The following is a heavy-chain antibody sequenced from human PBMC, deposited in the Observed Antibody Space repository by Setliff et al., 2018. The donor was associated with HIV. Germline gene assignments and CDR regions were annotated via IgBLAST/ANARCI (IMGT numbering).Heavy chain of an antibody. CDR2: ISHGGST. CDR3: ARLGEF. J-gene: IGHJ4*02. D-gene: IGHD3-16*01. CDR1: GGSISTYY. Sequence: PSETLSLTCTVSGGSISTYYWTWIRQPPGKGLEWIGEISHGGSTSYNPSLKSRVTISLDTSKNQFSLNLTSVTAADTAVYYCARLGEFWSQGSLVTVSS. V-gene: IGHV4-34*01.